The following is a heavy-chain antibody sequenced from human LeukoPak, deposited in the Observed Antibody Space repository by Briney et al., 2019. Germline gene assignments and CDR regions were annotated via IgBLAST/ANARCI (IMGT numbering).Heavy chain of an antibody. V-gene: IGHV3-21*01. D-gene: IGHD6-19*01. CDR3: ARDVSSGWSL. J-gene: IGHJ4*02. CDR2: ISSSSTYI. Sequence: GGSLRLSCAASGFTFSTYSMSWVRQAPGKGLEWVSSISSSSTYIYYADSLKGRFTISRDNAKNSLYLQMNSLRAEDTAVYYCARDVSSGWSLWGQGTLVTVSS. CDR1: GFTFSTYS.